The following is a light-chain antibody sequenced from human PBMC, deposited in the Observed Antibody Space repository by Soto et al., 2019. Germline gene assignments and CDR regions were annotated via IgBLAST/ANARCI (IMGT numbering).Light chain of an antibody. J-gene: IGKJ4*01. CDR3: QQYSDWPLVT. Sequence: EILMTQSPATLSVSPGERVTLSCRASQSVSAYLAWYLQKPGQAPRLLIYGASTRATGIPARFSGSGSGTEFTLTISSLQSEDSAVYHCQQYSDWPLVTFGGGNKVEI. V-gene: IGKV3-15*01. CDR1: QSVSAY. CDR2: GAS.